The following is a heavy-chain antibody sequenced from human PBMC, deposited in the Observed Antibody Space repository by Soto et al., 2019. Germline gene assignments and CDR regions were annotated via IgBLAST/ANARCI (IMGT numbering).Heavy chain of an antibody. D-gene: IGHD5-18*01. CDR3: ARDQSGYGFFDY. Sequence: PSETLSLTCTVSGGSISNYYWSWIRQPAEKGLEWIGRIYTSGSTSYNPSLKSRVTMSVDTSKNQFSLKLTSVTAADTAVYYCARDQSGYGFFDYWGQGTLVTVS. CDR1: GGSISNYY. CDR2: IYTSGST. J-gene: IGHJ4*02. V-gene: IGHV4-4*07.